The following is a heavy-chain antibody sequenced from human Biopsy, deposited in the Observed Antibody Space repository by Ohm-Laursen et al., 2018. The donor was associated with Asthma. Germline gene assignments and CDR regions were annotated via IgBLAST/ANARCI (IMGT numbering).Heavy chain of an antibody. CDR2: ISWNSGNI. Sequence: SLRLSCAAPGFSFDDCAVHWVRQAPGKGLEWVSSISWNSGNIDYAVSVKGRFTIPRDNAKNSLYLQMQSLRPEDTAFYYCAKSADYYDSTDYLDFWGRGTLVTVSS. V-gene: IGHV3-9*01. CDR3: AKSADYYDSTDYLDF. J-gene: IGHJ4*01. CDR1: GFSFDDCA. D-gene: IGHD3-22*01.